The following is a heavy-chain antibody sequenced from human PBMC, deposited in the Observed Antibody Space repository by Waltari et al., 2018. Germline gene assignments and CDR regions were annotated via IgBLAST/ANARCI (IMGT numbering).Heavy chain of an antibody. CDR2: VKEDGSRT. V-gene: IGHV3-7*01. D-gene: IGHD3-3*01. CDR1: GFSFSNEW. J-gene: IGHJ4*02. CDR3: ASTSRDY. Sequence: EVQLVESGGGVVQPGGSLRLSCTASGFSFSNEWMNWVRQAPGKGLEWVDNVKEDGSRTDYLDAVKGRFTVSRDNTKNLLYLEMKSLRVDDTGLYYCASTSRDYWGQGTQVTVSS.